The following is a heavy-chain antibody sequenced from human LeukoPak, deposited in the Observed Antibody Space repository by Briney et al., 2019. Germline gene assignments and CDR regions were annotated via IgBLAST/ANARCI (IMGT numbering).Heavy chain of an antibody. J-gene: IGHJ4*02. CDR1: GFTFSSQS. D-gene: IGHD3-22*01. CDR3: ARDAYDSSGYYLVDY. V-gene: IGHV3-21*01. Sequence: GGSLRLSCTASGFTFSSQSMNWVRQAPGKGLEWVSSISSSSTYIYYADSVKGRFTISRDNAKNSLYLQMNSLRAEDTAVYYCARDAYDSSGYYLVDYWGQGTLVTVSS. CDR2: ISSSSTYI.